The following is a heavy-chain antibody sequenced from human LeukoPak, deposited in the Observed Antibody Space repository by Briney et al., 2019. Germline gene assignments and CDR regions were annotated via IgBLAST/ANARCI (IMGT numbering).Heavy chain of an antibody. CDR2: ISSSSTTI. D-gene: IGHD2-21*01. V-gene: IGHV3-48*02. CDR3: AKARVGGALEF. J-gene: IGHJ4*02. CDR1: GFIFSSYS. Sequence: PGGSLRLSCAASGFIFSSYSMKWVRQAPGKGLEGVSYISSSSTTIHYADSVKGRFTISRDNDKNSVYLQMNSLRDEDTAVYYCAKARVGGALEFWGQGTLAIVSS.